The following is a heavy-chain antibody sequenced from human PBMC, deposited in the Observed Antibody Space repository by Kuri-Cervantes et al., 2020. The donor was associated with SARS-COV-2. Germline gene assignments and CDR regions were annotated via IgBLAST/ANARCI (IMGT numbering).Heavy chain of an antibody. CDR1: GGSISSHY. CDR3: ARDPNANHNNWSDP. J-gene: IGHJ5*02. Sequence: SETLSLTCTVSGGSISSHYWSWIRQPPGKGLEWIGYIYYSGSTNYNPSLKSRVTISVDTSKNQFSLKLSSVTAADTAVYYCARDPNANHNNWSDPWGQGTLVTVSS. V-gene: IGHV4-59*11. D-gene: IGHD4/OR15-4a*01. CDR2: IYYSGST.